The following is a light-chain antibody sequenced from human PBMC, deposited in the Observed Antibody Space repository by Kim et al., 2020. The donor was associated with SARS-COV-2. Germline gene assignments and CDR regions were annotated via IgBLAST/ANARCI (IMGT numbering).Light chain of an antibody. CDR3: NSRDSSGNHLV. CDR2: GKN. V-gene: IGLV3-19*01. Sequence: ALGQTVRITCQGDSLRSYYAIWYQQKPGQAPVLVIYGKNNRPSGIPDRFSGSSSGNTASLTIPGAQAEDEADYYCNSRDSSGNHLVFGGGTQLTVL. CDR1: SLRSYY. J-gene: IGLJ3*02.